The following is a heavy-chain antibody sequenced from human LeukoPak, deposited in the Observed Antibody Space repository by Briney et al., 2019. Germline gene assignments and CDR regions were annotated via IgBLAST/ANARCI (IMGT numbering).Heavy chain of an antibody. J-gene: IGHJ5*02. CDR1: GGSISSHY. V-gene: IGHV4-59*11. D-gene: IGHD3-22*01. Sequence: NPSETLSLTCTVSGGSISSHYWSWLRQPPGKGLEWIGYIYYSGSTSYNPSLKSRVTISVDTSKNQFSLKLSSVTAADTAVYYCARALKKGISGFTFDPWGQGTLVTVSS. CDR2: IYYSGST. CDR3: ARALKKGISGFTFDP.